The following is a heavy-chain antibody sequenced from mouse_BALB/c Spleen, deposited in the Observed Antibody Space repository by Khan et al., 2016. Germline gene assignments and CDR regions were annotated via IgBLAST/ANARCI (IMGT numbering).Heavy chain of an antibody. V-gene: IGHV4-1*02. CDR2: INPDSSTI. Sequence: EVKLLESGGGLVQPGGSLKLSCAASGFDFSRYWMSWVRQAPGKGLEWIGEINPDSSTINYTPSLKDTFIISRDNAKNTLYLQMSKVRSEDTALYYCARLHYYGWFAYWGQGTLVTVSA. J-gene: IGHJ3*01. CDR1: GFDFSRYW. D-gene: IGHD1-2*01. CDR3: ARLHYYGWFAY.